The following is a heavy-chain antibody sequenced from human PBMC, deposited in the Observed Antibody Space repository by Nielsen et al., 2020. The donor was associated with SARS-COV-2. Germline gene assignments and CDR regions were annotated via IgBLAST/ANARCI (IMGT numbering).Heavy chain of an antibody. D-gene: IGHD3-16*02. V-gene: IGHV1-2*04. CDR2: INPNSGGT. Sequence: ASVKVSCKASGYTFTGYYMHWVRQAPGQGLEWMGWINPNSGGTNYAQKFQGWVTMTRDTSISTAYMELSRLRSDDTAVYYCARATPRLGELSPGGAFDIWGQGTMVTVSS. CDR3: ARATPRLGELSPGGAFDI. CDR1: GYTFTGYY. J-gene: IGHJ3*02.